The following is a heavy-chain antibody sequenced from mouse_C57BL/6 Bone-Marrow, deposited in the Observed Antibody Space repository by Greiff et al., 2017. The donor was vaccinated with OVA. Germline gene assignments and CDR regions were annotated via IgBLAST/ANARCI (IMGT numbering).Heavy chain of an antibody. Sequence: EVKVVESGGGLVKPGGSLKLSCAASGFTFSDYGMHWVRQAPEKGLEWVAYISSGSSTIYYADTVKGRFTISRYNAKNTLFLQMTSLRSEDTAMYYCARGLGLGSYWYFDVWGTGTTVTVSS. J-gene: IGHJ1*03. CDR2: ISSGSSTI. D-gene: IGHD4-1*01. CDR1: GFTFSDYG. CDR3: ARGLGLGSYWYFDV. V-gene: IGHV5-17*01.